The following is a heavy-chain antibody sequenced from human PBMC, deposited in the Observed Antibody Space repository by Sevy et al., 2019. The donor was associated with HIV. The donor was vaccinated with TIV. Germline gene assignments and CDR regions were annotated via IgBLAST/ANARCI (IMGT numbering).Heavy chain of an antibody. J-gene: IGHJ3*02. V-gene: IGHV3-30*04. CDR1: GFTFSSYA. CDR3: ARESTETLIGQQLVSRGAFDI. CDR2: ISYDGSNK. Sequence: GGSLRLSCAASGFTFSSYAMHWVRQAPGKGLEWVAVISYDGSNKYYADSVKGRFTISRDNSKNTVYLQMNSLRAEDTAVYYCARESTETLIGQQLVSRGAFDIWGQGTMVTVSS. D-gene: IGHD6-13*01.